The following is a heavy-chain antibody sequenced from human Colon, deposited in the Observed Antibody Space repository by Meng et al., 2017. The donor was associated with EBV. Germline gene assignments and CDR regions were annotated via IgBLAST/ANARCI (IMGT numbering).Heavy chain of an antibody. CDR2: TNEDGGIT. CDR3: SRDLVGSDDD. D-gene: IGHD6-25*01. V-gene: IGHV3-74*01. J-gene: IGHJ4*02. CDR1: GFTFSNYW. Sequence: EVPLVGSGGASVQPGGSLRLSCAASGFTFSNYWMHWVRQVPGKGLEWVSRTNEDGGITTYADSVKGRFTISRDNTKNTLYLQMNSLRAEDTAMYFCSRDLVGSDDDWGQGTLVTVSS.